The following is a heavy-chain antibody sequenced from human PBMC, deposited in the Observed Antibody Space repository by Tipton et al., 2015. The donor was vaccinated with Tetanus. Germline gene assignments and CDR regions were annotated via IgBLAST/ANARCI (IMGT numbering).Heavy chain of an antibody. CDR1: GDSVSSNSAA. D-gene: IGHD2-15*01. CDR2: TYYRSKWYN. J-gene: IGHJ6*02. CDR3: ARENVVVVAATPWYYYYGMDV. V-gene: IGHV6-1*01. Sequence: GLVKPSQTLSLTCAISGDSVSSNSAAWNWIRQSPSRGLEWLGRTYYRSKWYNDYAVSVKSRITINPDTSKNQFSLQLNSVTPEDTAVYYCARENVVVVAATPWYYYYGMDVWGQGTTVTVSS.